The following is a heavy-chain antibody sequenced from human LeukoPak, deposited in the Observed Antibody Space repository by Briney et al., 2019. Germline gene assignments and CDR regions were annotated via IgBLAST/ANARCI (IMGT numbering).Heavy chain of an antibody. CDR1: GFTFSIYA. Sequence: GGSLRLSRVASGFTFSIYAMGWARHAPGKRPECVSTLTDSGSTTYYVDSVKGRFTISRDNSKNTLYLHMNSLRAEDTAMYYCAKKRDAFDIWGQGTVVAVSS. CDR2: LTDSGSTT. J-gene: IGHJ3*02. CDR3: AKKRDAFDI. D-gene: IGHD5-24*01. V-gene: IGHV3-23*05.